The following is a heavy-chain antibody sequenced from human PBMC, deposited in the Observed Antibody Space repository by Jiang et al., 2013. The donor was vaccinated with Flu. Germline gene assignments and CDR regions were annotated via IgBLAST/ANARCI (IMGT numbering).Heavy chain of an antibody. CDR2: IYYSGST. V-gene: IGHV4-39*07. D-gene: IGHD2-8*01. Sequence: TCTVSGGSISSSSYYWGWIRQPPGKGLEWIGSIYYSGSTKYNPSLKSRVTISVDTSKNQFSLKLSSVTAADTAMYYCASRPYCTNGVCYMIWGQGTLVTVSS. CDR1: GGSISSSSYY. J-gene: IGHJ4*02. CDR3: ASRPYCTNGVCYMI.